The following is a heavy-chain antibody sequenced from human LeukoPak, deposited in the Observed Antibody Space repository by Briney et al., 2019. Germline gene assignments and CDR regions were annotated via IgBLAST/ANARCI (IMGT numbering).Heavy chain of an antibody. CDR1: GGTFSSYA. Sequence: GSSVKVSCKASGGTFSSYAISWVRQAPVQGLEWMRRIIPILRIANYAQKFQGRVTITADKSTSTAYMELSSLRSEDTAVYYCARTPEGYCSSTSCQPTDYYYYYGMDVWGQGTTVTVSS. CDR3: ARTPEGYCSSTSCQPTDYYYYYGMDV. D-gene: IGHD2-2*01. V-gene: IGHV1-69*04. CDR2: IIPILRIA. J-gene: IGHJ6*02.